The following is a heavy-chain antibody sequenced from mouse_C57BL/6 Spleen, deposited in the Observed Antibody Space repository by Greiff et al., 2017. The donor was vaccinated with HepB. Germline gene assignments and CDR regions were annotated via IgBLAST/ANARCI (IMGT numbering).Heavy chain of an antibody. D-gene: IGHD1-1*01. V-gene: IGHV1-64*01. CDR2: IHPNSGST. CDR3: ARSTTVVPTGFAY. Sequence: QVQLQQPGAELVKPGASVKLSCKASGYTFTSYWMHWVKQRPGQGLEWIGMIHPNSGSTNYNEKFKSKATLTVDKSSSTAYMQLSSLTSEDSAVYYCARSTTVVPTGFAYWGQGTLVTVSA. J-gene: IGHJ3*01. CDR1: GYTFTSYW.